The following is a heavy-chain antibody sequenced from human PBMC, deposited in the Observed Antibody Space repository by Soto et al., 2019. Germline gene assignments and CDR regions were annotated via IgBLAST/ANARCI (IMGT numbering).Heavy chain of an antibody. CDR2: IKHGGSS. CDR1: AGSFSHYY. CDR3: ARGGSSDWQVALDI. J-gene: IGHJ3*02. D-gene: IGHD6-19*01. Sequence: QVQQQPWGAGLLKPSETLSLTCTVYAGSFSHYYWNWIRQSPGKGLEWIGKIKHGGSSSYNPSLRSRVYISVDMSKNQFSLTLSSVPAADTAVYYCARGGSSDWQVALDIWGQGTMVPVSS. V-gene: IGHV4-34*01.